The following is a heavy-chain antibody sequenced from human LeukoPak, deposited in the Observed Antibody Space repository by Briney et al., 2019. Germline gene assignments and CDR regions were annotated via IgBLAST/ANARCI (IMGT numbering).Heavy chain of an antibody. V-gene: IGHV3-64*01. CDR3: ARVYALCSGGSCYRPGYYFDY. CDR2: ISSNGGST. D-gene: IGHD2-15*01. CDR1: GFTFSSYA. Sequence: GGSLRLSCAASGFTFSSYATHWVRQAPGKGLEYVSAISSNGGSTYYANSVKGRFTISRDNSKNTLYLQMGSLRAEDMAVYYCARVYALCSGGSCYRPGYYFDYWGQGTLVTVSS. J-gene: IGHJ4*02.